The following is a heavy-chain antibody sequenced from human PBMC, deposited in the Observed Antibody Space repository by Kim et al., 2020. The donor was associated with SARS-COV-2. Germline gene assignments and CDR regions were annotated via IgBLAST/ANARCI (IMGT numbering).Heavy chain of an antibody. CDR3: AKDVGSSSWGAEYFQH. D-gene: IGHD6-13*01. CDR2: ISWNSGSI. CDR1: GFTFDDYA. Sequence: GGSLRLSCAASGFTFDDYAMHWVRQAPGKGLEWVSGISWNSGSIGYADSVKGRFTISRDNAKNSLYLQMNSLRAEDTALYYCAKDVGSSSWGAEYFQHWGQGTLVTVSS. V-gene: IGHV3-9*01. J-gene: IGHJ1*01.